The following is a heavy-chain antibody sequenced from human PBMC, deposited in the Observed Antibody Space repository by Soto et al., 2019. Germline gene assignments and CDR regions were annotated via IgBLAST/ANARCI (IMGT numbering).Heavy chain of an antibody. J-gene: IGHJ5*02. D-gene: IGHD3-3*01. CDR1: GGSFSGYY. Sequence: PSETLSLTCAVYGGSFSGYYWSWIRQPPGKGLEWIGEINHSGSTNYNPSLKSRVTISVDTSKNQFSLKLSSVTAADTAVYYCARGLVRRIYYYDFWSSNWFDPWGQGTLVTVSS. CDR3: ARGLVRRIYYYDFWSSNWFDP. V-gene: IGHV4-34*01. CDR2: INHSGST.